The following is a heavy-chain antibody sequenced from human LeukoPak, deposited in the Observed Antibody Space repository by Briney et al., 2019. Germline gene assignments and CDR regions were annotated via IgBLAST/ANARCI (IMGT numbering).Heavy chain of an antibody. Sequence: GGSLRLSCAASGFTFSTYWMHWVRRAPGKGLVWVSSISGSGDNTYYAESVKGRFTISRDNSKNTLFLQMNSLRAEDTAVFYCAKRSGYTTGWFFDFWGQGTLVTVSS. CDR2: ISGSGDNT. CDR1: GFTFSTYW. CDR3: AKRSGYTTGWFFDF. D-gene: IGHD6-19*01. J-gene: IGHJ4*02. V-gene: IGHV3-23*01.